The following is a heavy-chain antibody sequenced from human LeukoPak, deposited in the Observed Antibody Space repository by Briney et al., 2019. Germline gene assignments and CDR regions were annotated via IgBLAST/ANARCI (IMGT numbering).Heavy chain of an antibody. CDR2: ISSSSNHI. V-gene: IGHV3-21*01. CDR1: GFTFSSYG. Sequence: PGRSLRLSCAASGFTFSSYGIHWVRQAPGKGLEWVSSISSSSNHIHYADSVKGRFTISRDNPKNSLYLQMNSLRAEDTAVYYCVRGDGRDYWGQGTLVTVSS. J-gene: IGHJ4*02. D-gene: IGHD5-24*01. CDR3: VRGDGRDY.